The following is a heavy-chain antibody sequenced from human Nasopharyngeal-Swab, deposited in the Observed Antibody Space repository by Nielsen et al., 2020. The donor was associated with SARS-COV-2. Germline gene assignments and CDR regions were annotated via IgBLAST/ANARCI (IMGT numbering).Heavy chain of an antibody. CDR3: ATEGDSGYDSPFTS. J-gene: IGHJ5*02. D-gene: IGHD5-12*01. CDR2: MVVGSGDT. Sequence: SVKVSCKPSGLTFSSSAVQWVRQARGQRLEWIGWMVVGSGDTKYAQKFQERVTISRDMSTSSVCMELSSLRFDDTAVYYCATEGDSGYDSPFTSWGQGTLVTVSS. V-gene: IGHV1-58*01. CDR1: GLTFSSSA.